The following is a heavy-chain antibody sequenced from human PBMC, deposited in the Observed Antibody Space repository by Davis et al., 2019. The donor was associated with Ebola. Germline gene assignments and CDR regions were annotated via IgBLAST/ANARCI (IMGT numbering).Heavy chain of an antibody. V-gene: IGHV3-9*01. CDR3: AKEAYSSSWIDYYYYYGMDV. CDR1: GFTFDDYA. CDR2: ISWNSGSI. D-gene: IGHD6-13*01. J-gene: IGHJ6*04. Sequence: SLKISCAASGFTFDDYAMHWVRQAPGKGLEWVSGISWNSGSIGYADSVKGRFTISRDNAKNSLYLQMNSLRAEDTALYYCAKEAYSSSWIDYYYYYGMDVWGKGTTVTVSS.